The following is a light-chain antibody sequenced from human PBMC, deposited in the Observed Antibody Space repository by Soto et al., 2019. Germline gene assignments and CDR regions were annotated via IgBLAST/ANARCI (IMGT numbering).Light chain of an antibody. CDR3: QQYNNWPWT. J-gene: IGKJ1*01. Sequence: VLTQSPATLSVSPGESATLSCRASQRVSTDLAWYQQKPGQAPRLLIYGASSRATGIPDRFSGSGSGTDFTLTISSLQSEDSAVYYCQQYNNWPWTFGQGTKVDIK. CDR2: GAS. V-gene: IGKV3D-15*01. CDR1: QRVSTD.